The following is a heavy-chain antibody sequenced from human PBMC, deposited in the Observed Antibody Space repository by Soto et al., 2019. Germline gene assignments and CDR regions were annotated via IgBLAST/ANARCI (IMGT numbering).Heavy chain of an antibody. J-gene: IGHJ5*02. Sequence: QVQLVESGGGVVQPGRSLRLSCATSGFTFSSYGMHWVRQAPGKGLEWVAVISYDGSNKYYADSVKGRFTISRDNSKNTLYLQMNSLRAEDTAVYYCAKSQCSGGSCYWFDPWGQGTLVTVSS. CDR1: GFTFSSYG. D-gene: IGHD2-15*01. V-gene: IGHV3-30*18. CDR3: AKSQCSGGSCYWFDP. CDR2: ISYDGSNK.